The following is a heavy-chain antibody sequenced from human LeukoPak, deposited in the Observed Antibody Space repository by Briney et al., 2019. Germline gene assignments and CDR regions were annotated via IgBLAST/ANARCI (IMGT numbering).Heavy chain of an antibody. CDR1: GFTFSIYA. D-gene: IGHD2-15*01. CDR2: ISDSGDST. Sequence: GGSLRLSCAASGFTFSIYAMTWVRQAPGKGLEWVSSISDSGDSTYYADSVKGRFTISRDNSKTSLSLQMNSLRVEDTAIYYCARVGVGYCSGGSCLNWFDPWGQGTLVTVSS. V-gene: IGHV3-23*01. CDR3: ARVGVGYCSGGSCLNWFDP. J-gene: IGHJ5*02.